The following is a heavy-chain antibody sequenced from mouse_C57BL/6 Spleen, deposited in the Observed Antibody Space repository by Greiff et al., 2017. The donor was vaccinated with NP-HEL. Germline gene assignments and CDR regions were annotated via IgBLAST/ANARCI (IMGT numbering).Heavy chain of an antibody. CDR2: IYPGDGDT. CDR3: APYYYGRGAMDY. Sequence: QVQLQQSRPELVKPGASVKISCKASGYAFSSSWMNWVKQRPGKGLEWIGRIYPGDGDTNYNGKFKGKATLTADKSSSTAYMQLSSLTSEDSAVYFCAPYYYGRGAMDYWGQGTSVTVSS. V-gene: IGHV1-82*01. CDR1: GYAFSSSW. D-gene: IGHD1-1*01. J-gene: IGHJ4*01.